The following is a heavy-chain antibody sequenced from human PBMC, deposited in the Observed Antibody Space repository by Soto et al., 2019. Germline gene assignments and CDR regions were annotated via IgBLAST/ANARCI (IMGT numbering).Heavy chain of an antibody. Sequence: GGSLRLSCAASGFTFSGSAMHWVRQASGKGLEWVGRIRSKANSYATAYAASVKGRFTISRDDSKNTAYLQMNSLKTEDTAVYYCTRQNDFWSGYFDYWGQGTLVTVSS. CDR1: GFTFSGSA. V-gene: IGHV3-73*01. D-gene: IGHD3-3*01. CDR2: IRSKANSYAT. J-gene: IGHJ4*02. CDR3: TRQNDFWSGYFDY.